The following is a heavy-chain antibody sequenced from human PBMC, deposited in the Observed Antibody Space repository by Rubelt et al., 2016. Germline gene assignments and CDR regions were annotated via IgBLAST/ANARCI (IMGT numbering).Heavy chain of an antibody. CDR3: AREGCEYSGYGSNGLDV. CDR1: GFTFSSYA. CDR2: ISGSGGST. Sequence: EVQLLESGGGLVQPGGSLRLSCAASGFTFSSYAMSWVRQAPGKGLEWVSAISGSGGSTYYADSVKGWFTISRDNSKNTLYLQMNSLRAEDTAVYYCAREGCEYSGYGSNGLDVWGQGTTVTVSS. V-gene: IGHV3-23*01. J-gene: IGHJ6*02. D-gene: IGHD5-12*01.